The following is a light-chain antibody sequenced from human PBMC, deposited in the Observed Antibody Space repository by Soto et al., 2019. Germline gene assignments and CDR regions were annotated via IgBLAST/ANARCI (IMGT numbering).Light chain of an antibody. J-gene: IGKJ4*01. CDR3: KQYGSSPLT. CDR2: GAS. Sequence: EIVLTQSPGTLSLSPGERATLSCRASQSVSSSYLAWYQQKPGQAPRLLIYGASSRATGIQDRFSGSGSGTDLTLTIRRLEPEDFAVYYCKQYGSSPLTFGGGTKVDIK. CDR1: QSVSSSY. V-gene: IGKV3-20*01.